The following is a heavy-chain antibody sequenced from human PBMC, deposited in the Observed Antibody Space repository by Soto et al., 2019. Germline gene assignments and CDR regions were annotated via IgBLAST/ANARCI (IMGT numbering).Heavy chain of an antibody. CDR3: ARDLLTPGYYDSSGYYRFIAFDI. V-gene: IGHV3-7*03. D-gene: IGHD3-22*01. CDR2: IKQDGSEK. Sequence: XASLRLSCAASGFTFSSYWMSGVRQAPGKGLEWVANIKQDGSEKYYVDSVKGRFTISRDNAKNSLYLQMNSLRAEDTAVYYCARDLLTPGYYDSSGYYRFIAFDIWGQGTMVTVSS. J-gene: IGHJ3*02. CDR1: GFTFSSYW.